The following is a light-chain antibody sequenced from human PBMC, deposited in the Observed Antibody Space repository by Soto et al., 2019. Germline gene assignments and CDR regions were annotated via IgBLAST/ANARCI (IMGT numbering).Light chain of an antibody. Sequence: QSVLTQPASVSGSPGQSITISCTGTSSDVGGYNYVSWYQHHPGKAPKLIIYEASNRPSGVPDRFSGSKSGNTASLTISGLQAADEADYYCSLYTSENTYVFGTGTKLTVL. J-gene: IGLJ1*01. CDR3: SLYTSENTYV. V-gene: IGLV2-14*01. CDR1: SSDVGGYNY. CDR2: EAS.